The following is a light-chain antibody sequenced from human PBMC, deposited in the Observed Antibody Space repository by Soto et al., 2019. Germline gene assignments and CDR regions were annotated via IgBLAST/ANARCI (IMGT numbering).Light chain of an antibody. CDR3: NSYTSSSTHV. CDR1: SSDVGGHNH. Sequence: QSVLTQPASVSGSPGQSITISCTGSSSDVGGHNHVSWYQQHPGKAHKLIIYEVGNRPSGVSNRFSGSKSGNTASLTISGFQAEDEADYYCNSYTSSSTHVFGTGTQLTVL. V-gene: IGLV2-14*01. J-gene: IGLJ1*01. CDR2: EVG.